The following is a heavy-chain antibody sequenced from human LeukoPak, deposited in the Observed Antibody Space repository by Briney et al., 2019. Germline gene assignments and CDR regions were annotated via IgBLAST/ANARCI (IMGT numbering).Heavy chain of an antibody. CDR1: GFTFDDYA. J-gene: IGHJ4*02. CDR2: ISWNSGGI. CDR3: AKDIGGVSSSWNAFDY. D-gene: IGHD6-13*01. V-gene: IGHV3-9*01. Sequence: GGSLRLSCAASGFTFDDYAMHWVRQAPGKGLEWVSGISWNSGGIGYADSVKGRFTISRDNAKNSLYLQMNSLRAEDTALYYCAKDIGGVSSSWNAFDYWGQGTLVTVSS.